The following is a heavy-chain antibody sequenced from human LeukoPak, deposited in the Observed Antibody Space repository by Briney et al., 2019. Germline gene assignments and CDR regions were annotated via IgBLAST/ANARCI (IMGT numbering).Heavy chain of an antibody. V-gene: IGHV4-4*07. CDR2: IYTSGST. Sequence: SETLSLTCTVSGGSISSYYWSWIRQPAGKGLEWIGRIYTSGSTNYNPSLKSRVTMSVDTSKNQFSLKLSSVTAADTAVYYCASTLYGYGTDYFDYWGQGTLVTVSS. CDR3: ASTLYGYGTDYFDY. D-gene: IGHD5-18*01. J-gene: IGHJ4*02. CDR1: GGSISSYY.